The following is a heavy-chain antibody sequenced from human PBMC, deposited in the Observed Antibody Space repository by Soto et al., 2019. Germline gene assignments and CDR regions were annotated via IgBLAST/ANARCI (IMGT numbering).Heavy chain of an antibody. Sequence: GASVKVSCKASGYTFTSYGISWVRQAPGQGLEWMGWISAYNGNTNYAQKLQGRVTMTTDTSTSTAYMELRSLRSDDTAVYYCARVWYSSSSGHNWFDPCGQGTLVTVSS. CDR3: ARVWYSSSSGHNWFDP. CDR1: GYTFTSYG. D-gene: IGHD6-6*01. J-gene: IGHJ5*02. CDR2: ISAYNGNT. V-gene: IGHV1-18*04.